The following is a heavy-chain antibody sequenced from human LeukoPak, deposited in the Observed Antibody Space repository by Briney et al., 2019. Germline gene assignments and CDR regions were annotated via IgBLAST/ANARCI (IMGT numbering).Heavy chain of an antibody. D-gene: IGHD2-2*02. J-gene: IGHJ3*02. CDR3: AIHYKRDIVVVPAAIAGGLGAFDI. CDR2: INPNSGGT. Sequence: GASVKVSCKASGYTFTGYYMHWVRQAPGQGLEWMGWINPNSGGTNYAQKFQGRVTMTRDTSISTAYMELSRLRSDDTAVYYCAIHYKRDIVVVPAAIAGGLGAFDIWGQGTMVTVSS. CDR1: GYTFTGYY. V-gene: IGHV1-2*02.